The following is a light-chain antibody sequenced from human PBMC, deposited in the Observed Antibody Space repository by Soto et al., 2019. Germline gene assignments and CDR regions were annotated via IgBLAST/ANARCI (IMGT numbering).Light chain of an antibody. Sequence: EIVLTQSPATLSLSPGERATLSCGASQSISSYLAWYQQKPGLAPRLLIYDASSRATGIPDRFSGSGSGTGFTLTISRLEPEDFAVYYCQQYGSSLTFGPGTKVDIK. CDR3: QQYGSSLT. CDR1: QSISSY. CDR2: DAS. J-gene: IGKJ3*01. V-gene: IGKV3D-20*01.